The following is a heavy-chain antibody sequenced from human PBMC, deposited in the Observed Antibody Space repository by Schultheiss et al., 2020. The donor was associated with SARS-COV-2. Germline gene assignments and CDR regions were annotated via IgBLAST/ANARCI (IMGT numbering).Heavy chain of an antibody. CDR2: IYYSGST. CDR3: ARPYDSSHMGGFDY. J-gene: IGHJ4*02. Sequence: SQTLSLTCTVSGGSISSYYWSWIRQPPGKGLEWIGYIYYSGSTNYNPSLKSRVTMSVDTSKNQFSLKLSSVTAADTAIYYCARPYDSSHMGGFDYWGQGTLLTVS. V-gene: IGHV4-59*08. CDR1: GGSISSYY. D-gene: IGHD3-22*01.